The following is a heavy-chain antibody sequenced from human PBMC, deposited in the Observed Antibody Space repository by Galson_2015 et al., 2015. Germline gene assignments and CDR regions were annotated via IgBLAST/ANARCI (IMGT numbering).Heavy chain of an antibody. D-gene: IGHD2-21*02. CDR3: AKDYEVSCQSVVVAAAI. J-gene: IGHJ4*02. V-gene: IGHV3-23*01. Sequence: SLRLSCATSGFTCGNYAMNWVRQAPGKGLEWVSSITGSGGRTFYADSVKGRFSITRDNSKNSLDLQMNSLRVEDTAVYYCAKDYEVSCQSVVVAAAIWGQGTLVTVSS. CDR2: ITGSGGRT. CDR1: GFTCGNYA.